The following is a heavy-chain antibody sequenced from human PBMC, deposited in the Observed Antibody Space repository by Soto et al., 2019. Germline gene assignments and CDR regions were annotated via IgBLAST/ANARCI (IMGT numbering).Heavy chain of an antibody. D-gene: IGHD1-26*01. CDR3: ARAPAGESESYYDEAFDY. CDR1: GFTFSSYS. CDR2: ISSSSSYI. J-gene: IGHJ4*02. Sequence: GGSLRLSCAASGFTFSSYSMNWVRQAPGKGLEWVSSISSSSSYIYYADSVKGRFTISRDNAKNSLYLQMNSLRAEDTAVYYCARAPAGESESYYDEAFDYWGQGTLVTVSS. V-gene: IGHV3-21*01.